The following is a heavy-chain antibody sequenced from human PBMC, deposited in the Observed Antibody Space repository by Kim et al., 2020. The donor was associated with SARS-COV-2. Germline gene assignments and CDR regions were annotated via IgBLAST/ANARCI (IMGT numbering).Heavy chain of an antibody. CDR1: GYSISSGYY. V-gene: IGHV4-38-2*02. CDR2: IYHSGST. D-gene: IGHD3-22*01. Sequence: SETLSLTCTVSGYSISSGYYWGWIRQPPGKGLEWIGSIYHSGSTYYNPSLKSRVTISVDTSKNQFSLKLSSVTAADTAVYYCASLRLFTHVGPGLDYWGQGTLVTVSS. J-gene: IGHJ4*02. CDR3: ASLRLFTHVGPGLDY.